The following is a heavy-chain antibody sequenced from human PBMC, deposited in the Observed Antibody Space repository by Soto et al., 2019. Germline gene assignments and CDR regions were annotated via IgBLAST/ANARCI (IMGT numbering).Heavy chain of an antibody. J-gene: IGHJ4*02. CDR3: IKDNFGAEDY. CDR2: INGDGSIT. V-gene: IGHV3-74*01. D-gene: IGHD3-16*01. CDR1: GLTFSHYW. Sequence: GSPGLSCAASGLTFSHYWMHCVRQSPGKGLMWVSRINGDGSITNYADSVKGRFTISRDNAKNTLYLQMNSLRAEDTAVYYFIKDNFGAEDYWCQGTLGTVSS.